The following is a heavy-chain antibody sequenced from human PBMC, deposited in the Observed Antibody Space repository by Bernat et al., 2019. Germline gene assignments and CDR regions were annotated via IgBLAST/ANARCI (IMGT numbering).Heavy chain of an antibody. CDR2: IWEDEYNK. Sequence: QVQLVESGGGVVQPGRSLRLSCGASGFTFNIHGLHWVRQAPGKGLEWLASIWEDEYNKNYADSVKGRFSISRDNSKNTVHLQMNILRVEDTAVYYCARDRGRSGWSGVDPWGQGTLVTVSS. J-gene: IGHJ5*02. CDR1: GFTFNIHG. D-gene: IGHD6-25*01. CDR3: ARDRGRSGWSGVDP. V-gene: IGHV3-33*01.